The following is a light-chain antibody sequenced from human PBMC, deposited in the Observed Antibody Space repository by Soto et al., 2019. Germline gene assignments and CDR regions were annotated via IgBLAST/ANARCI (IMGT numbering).Light chain of an antibody. CDR1: QSVSSN. Sequence: IVMTQSPATLSVSPGERATLSCRASQSVSSNLAWYQQKPGQAPRLLIYGASTRATGIPARFSGSGSGTEFTLTISSLQSEDFAVYYCQHYNNWPFAFGGGTKVDIK. V-gene: IGKV3-15*01. CDR3: QHYNNWPFA. J-gene: IGKJ4*01. CDR2: GAS.